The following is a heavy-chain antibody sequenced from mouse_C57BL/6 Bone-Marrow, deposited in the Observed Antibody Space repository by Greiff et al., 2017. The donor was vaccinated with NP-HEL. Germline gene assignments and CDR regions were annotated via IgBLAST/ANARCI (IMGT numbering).Heavy chain of an antibody. CDR1: GFNIKNTY. CDR2: IDPANGNT. D-gene: IGHD1-1*01. V-gene: IGHV14-3*01. Sequence: EVKLEESVAELVRPGASVKLSCTASGFNIKNTYMHWVKQRPEQGLEWIGRIDPANGNTKYAPKFQGKATITADTSSNTAYLQLSSLTSEDTAIYYCARGDYYGSIYYFDYWGQGTTLTVSS. CDR3: ARGDYYGSIYYFDY. J-gene: IGHJ2*01.